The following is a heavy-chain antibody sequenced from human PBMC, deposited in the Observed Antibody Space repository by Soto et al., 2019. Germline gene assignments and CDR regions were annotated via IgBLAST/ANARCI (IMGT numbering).Heavy chain of an antibody. V-gene: IGHV1-18*01. CDR2: ISAYNGNT. CDR3: ERDGNIVVVTAADFDY. D-gene: IGHD2-21*02. CDR1: GYTFTSYG. Sequence: ASVKVSCKASGYTFTSYGISWVRQAPGQGLERMGWISAYNGNTNYAQKLQGRVTMTTDTSTSTAYMKMRSLRYEEPAKYKYERDGNIVVVTAADFDYWGQGPLVTVSS. J-gene: IGHJ4*02.